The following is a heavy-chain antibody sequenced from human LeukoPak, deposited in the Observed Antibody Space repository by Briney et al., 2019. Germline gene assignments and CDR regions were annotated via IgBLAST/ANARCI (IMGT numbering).Heavy chain of an antibody. J-gene: IGHJ3*02. V-gene: IGHV3-21*01. CDR3: ARSQAGAFDI. Sequence: GGSLRLSCAASGFTFSSYGMHWVRQAPGKGLEWVSSISSSSSYIYYADSVKGRFTISRDNAKNSLYLQMNSLRAEDTAVYYCARSQAGAFDIWGQGTMVTVSS. CDR2: ISSSSSYI. CDR1: GFTFSSYG.